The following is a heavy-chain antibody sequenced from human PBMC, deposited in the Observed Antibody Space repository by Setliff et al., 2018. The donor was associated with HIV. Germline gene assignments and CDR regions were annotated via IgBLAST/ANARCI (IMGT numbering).Heavy chain of an antibody. CDR3: ARGGSNSWSPCDY. V-gene: IGHV3-74*01. Sequence: PGESLKISCAASGFTFSGYWRHWVRQAPGKGRVWVSRINSDGSSTTYADSVKGRFTISRDNAKNTLYLQMNSLGAEDTAVYYCARGGSNSWSPCDYWGQGTLVTVSS. D-gene: IGHD6-13*01. J-gene: IGHJ4*02. CDR1: GFTFSGYW. CDR2: INSDGSST.